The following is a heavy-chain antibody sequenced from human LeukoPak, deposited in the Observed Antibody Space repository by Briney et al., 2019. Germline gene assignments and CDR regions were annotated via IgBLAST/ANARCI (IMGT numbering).Heavy chain of an antibody. CDR1: GGTFISYA. V-gene: IGHV1-69*05. D-gene: IGHD6-19*01. J-gene: IGHJ6*03. CDR2: IIPIFGTA. CDR3: ARWKSAGIDNYYYYYMDV. Sequence: SVKVSCKASGGTFISYAISWGRQAPGQGREWMGGIIPIFGTANYAQKFQGRITITTDESTRTAYMKLSSLRSEDTAVYYCARWKSAGIDNYYYYYMDVWGKGTTVTVSS.